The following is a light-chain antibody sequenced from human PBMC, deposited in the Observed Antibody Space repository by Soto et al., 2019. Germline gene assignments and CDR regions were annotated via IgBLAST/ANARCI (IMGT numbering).Light chain of an antibody. J-gene: IGLJ3*02. CDR2: EVS. CDR3: SSYTSSSNRV. V-gene: IGLV2-14*01. CDR1: SSDVGGYNY. Sequence: QSALTQPASVSGSPGQSITISCTGTSSDVGGYNYVSWYQQHPGKAPKLMMYEVSNRPSGVSNRFSGSKSGNTASLTISGLQAEDEADYYGSSYTSSSNRVFGGGTKVTVL.